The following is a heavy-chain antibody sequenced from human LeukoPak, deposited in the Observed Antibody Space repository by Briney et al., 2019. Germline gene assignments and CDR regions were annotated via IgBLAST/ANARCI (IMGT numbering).Heavy chain of an antibody. V-gene: IGHV3-23*01. Sequence: GGSLRLSCAASGFTFSSYAMSWVRQAPGKGLDWVSIISGNDGVAFYADSVKGRFTISRENSRNTVYLQMTSLRAEDTALYYCAKSKNFYYYFMEVSGRGTKVTISS. CDR1: GFTFSSYA. CDR2: ISGNDGVA. J-gene: IGHJ6*03. CDR3: AKSKNFYYYFMEV.